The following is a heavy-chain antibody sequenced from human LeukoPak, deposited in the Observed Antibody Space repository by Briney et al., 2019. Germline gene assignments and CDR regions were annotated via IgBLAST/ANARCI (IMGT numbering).Heavy chain of an antibody. V-gene: IGHV1-2*02. D-gene: IGHD2-15*01. J-gene: IGHJ4*02. CDR1: GYRFSDYY. CDR2: VNSNSGGT. Sequence: RGSVTVSCGASGYRFSDYYMHWVRQAPGQGGEWMGWVNSNSGGTHYAQKFEGRVTMSRDTSISTAYMQLTRLKSDDTAVYYCARGYCSGGTCYHFDSWGQGTLVTVSS. CDR3: ARGYCSGGTCYHFDS.